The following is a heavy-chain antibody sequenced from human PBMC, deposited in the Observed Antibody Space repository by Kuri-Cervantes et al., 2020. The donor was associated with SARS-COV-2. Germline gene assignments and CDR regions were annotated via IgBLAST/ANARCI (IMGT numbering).Heavy chain of an antibody. D-gene: IGHD3-22*01. V-gene: IGHV3-23*01. CDR1: GFTFSSYA. J-gene: IGHJ3*02. CDR2: ISGSGGST. CDR3: AREGYYYDSTEANREGINAFDI. Sequence: GGSLRLSCAASGFTFSSYAMSWVRQAPGKGLEWVSAISGSGGSTYYADSVKGRFTISRDNAKNTLYRQMNSLRAEDTAVYYCAREGYYYDSTEANREGINAFDIWGQGTMVTVSS.